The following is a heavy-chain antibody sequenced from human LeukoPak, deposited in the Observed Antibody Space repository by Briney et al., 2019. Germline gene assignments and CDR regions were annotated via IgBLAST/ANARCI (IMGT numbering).Heavy chain of an antibody. CDR3: ARDGPRYYYGSGSYYAPNFDY. D-gene: IGHD3-10*01. CDR2: ISSSGSTI. Sequence: GGSLRLSCAASGFIFSSYEMNWVRQAPGKGLEWVSYISSSGSTIYYADSVKGRFTISRDNAKNSLYLQMNSLRAEDTAVYYCARDGPRYYYGSGSYYAPNFDYWGQGTLVTVSP. CDR1: GFIFSSYE. J-gene: IGHJ4*02. V-gene: IGHV3-48*03.